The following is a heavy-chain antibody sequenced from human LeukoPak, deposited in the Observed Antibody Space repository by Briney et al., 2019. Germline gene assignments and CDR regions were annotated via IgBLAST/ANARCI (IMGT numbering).Heavy chain of an antibody. CDR2: INPNSGGT. Sequence: ASVKVSYKASGYTFTGHYMHWVRQAPGQGLEWMGWINPNSGGTNYAQNFQGRVTMTRDTSISSAYMELSSLRSDDTAVYYCARAKDTAMVGDYWGQGALLTVSS. D-gene: IGHD5-18*01. CDR3: ARAKDTAMVGDY. J-gene: IGHJ4*02. V-gene: IGHV1-2*02. CDR1: GYTFTGHY.